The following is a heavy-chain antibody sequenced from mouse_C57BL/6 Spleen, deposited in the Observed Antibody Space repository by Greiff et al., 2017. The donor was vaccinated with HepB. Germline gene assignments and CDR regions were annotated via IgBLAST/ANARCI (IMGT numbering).Heavy chain of an antibody. CDR1: GFTFSSYG. CDR2: ISSGGSYT. V-gene: IGHV5-6*02. CDR3: ARPNYDVGFAY. D-gene: IGHD2-4*01. Sequence: DVKLVESGGDLVKPGGSLKLSCAASGFTFSSYGMSWVRQTPDKRLEWVATISSGGSYTYYPDSVKGRFTISRDNAKNTLYLQMSSLKSEDTAMYYCARPNYDVGFAYWGQGTLVTVSA. J-gene: IGHJ3*01.